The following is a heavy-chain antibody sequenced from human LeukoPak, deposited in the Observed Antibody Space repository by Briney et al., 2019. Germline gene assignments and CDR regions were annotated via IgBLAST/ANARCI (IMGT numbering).Heavy chain of an antibody. CDR1: GYSISSGYY. CDR3: ASRVRGYSYGPFYSALDY. D-gene: IGHD5-18*01. CDR2: LYHSGST. V-gene: IGHV4-38-2*02. Sequence: SETLSLTCTVSGYSISSGYYWGWIRQPPGKGLEWIGSLYHSGSTYYNPSLKSRVTISIDTSKNQFSLKLSSVTAADTAVYYCASRVRGYSYGPFYSALDYWGQGTLVTVSS. J-gene: IGHJ4*02.